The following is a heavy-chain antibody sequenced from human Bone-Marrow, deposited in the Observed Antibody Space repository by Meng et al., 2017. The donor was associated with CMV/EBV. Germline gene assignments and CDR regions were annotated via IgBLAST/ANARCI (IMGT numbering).Heavy chain of an antibody. CDR2: INSSGNTI. J-gene: IGHJ4*02. V-gene: IGHV3-48*03. CDR3: ARRLVACQGY. CDR1: GFTFSSYE. D-gene: IGHD2-15*01. Sequence: GESLKISCAASGFTFSSYEMNWVRQAPGKGLEWVSDINSSGNTIYYADSVKGRFTISRDNAKNSLYLQMNSRRAEETAVYYCARRLVACQGYWGQGTLVTVSS.